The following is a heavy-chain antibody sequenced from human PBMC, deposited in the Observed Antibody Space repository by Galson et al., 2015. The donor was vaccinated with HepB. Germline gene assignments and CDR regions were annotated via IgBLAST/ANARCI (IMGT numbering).Heavy chain of an antibody. CDR1: GGTFSSYA. CDR3: ARGSTEYYFDY. D-gene: IGHD4-17*01. CDR2: IIPILGIA. Sequence: SVKVSCKASGGTFSSYAISWVRQAPGQGLEWMGRIIPILGIANYAQKFQGRVTITADKSTSTAYMELSSLRSEDTAVYYCARGSTEYYFDYWGQGTLVTVSS. V-gene: IGHV1-69*04. J-gene: IGHJ4*02.